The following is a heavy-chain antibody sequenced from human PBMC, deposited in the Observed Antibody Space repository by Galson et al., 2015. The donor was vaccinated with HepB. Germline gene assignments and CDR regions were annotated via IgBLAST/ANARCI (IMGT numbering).Heavy chain of an antibody. V-gene: IGHV3-30-3*01. CDR3: AKGEYSQNGYYYYGMDV. Sequence: SLRLSCAASGFTFSSYAMHWVRQAPGKGLEWVAVISYDGSNKYYADSVKGRFTISRDNSKNTLYLQMNGLRAEDTAVYYCAKGEYSQNGYYYYGMDVWGQGTTVTVSS. CDR2: ISYDGSNK. CDR1: GFTFSSYA. D-gene: IGHD3-10*01. J-gene: IGHJ6*02.